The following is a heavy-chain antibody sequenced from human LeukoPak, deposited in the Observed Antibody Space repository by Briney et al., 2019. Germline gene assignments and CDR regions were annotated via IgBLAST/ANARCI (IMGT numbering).Heavy chain of an antibody. J-gene: IGHJ4*02. D-gene: IGHD6-19*01. CDR3: AKDILTGIAVADVFDY. CDR1: GFTFSSHA. CDR2: ISGSGGST. V-gene: IGHV3-23*01. Sequence: PGGPLRLSCAASGFTFSSHAMSWVRQAPGKGLEWVSAISGSGGSTYYADSVKGRFTISRDNSKNTLYLQMNSLRAEDTAVYYCAKDILTGIAVADVFDYWGQGTLVTVSS.